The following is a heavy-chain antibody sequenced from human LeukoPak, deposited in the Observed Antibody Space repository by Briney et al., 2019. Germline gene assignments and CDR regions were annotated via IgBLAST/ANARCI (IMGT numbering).Heavy chain of an antibody. CDR1: GGSISSYY. V-gene: IGHV4-59*01. J-gene: IGHJ2*01. CDR3: ARRGANSGSYSHFDL. Sequence: PSVTLSLTCTVSGGSISSYYWNWIRQPPGKGLEWIGYIYYSGSTNYNPSLKSRVTISVDTSKNQFSLKLSSVTAADTAVYYCARRGANSGSYSHFDLWGRGTLVTVSS. D-gene: IGHD1-26*01. CDR2: IYYSGST.